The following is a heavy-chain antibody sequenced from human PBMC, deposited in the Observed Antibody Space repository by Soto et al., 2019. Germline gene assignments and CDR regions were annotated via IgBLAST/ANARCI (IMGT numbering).Heavy chain of an antibody. V-gene: IGHV4-59*01. CDR2: IYYSGST. CDR3: ARDTARYYDYVWGSYRPYYYGMDV. CDR1: GGSISSYY. Sequence: SETLSLTCTVSGGSISSYYWSWIRQPPGKGLEWIGYIYYSGSTNYNPSLKSRVTISVDTSKNQFSLKLSSVTAADTAVYYCARDTARYYDYVWGSYRPYYYGMDVWGQGTTVT. D-gene: IGHD3-16*02. J-gene: IGHJ6*02.